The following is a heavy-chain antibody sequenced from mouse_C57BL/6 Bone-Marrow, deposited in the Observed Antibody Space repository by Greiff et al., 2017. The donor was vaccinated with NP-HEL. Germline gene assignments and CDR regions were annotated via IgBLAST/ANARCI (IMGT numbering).Heavy chain of an antibody. J-gene: IGHJ4*01. CDR3: ARGLLRRDYAMDY. CDR1: GYTFTSYW. Sequence: VQLQQPGTELVKPGASVKLSCKASGYTFTSYWMHWVKQRPGQGLEWIGNINPSNGGTTYNEKFKSKATLTVDKSSSTAYMQLSSLTAEDSAVYYCARGLLRRDYAMDYWGQGTSVTVSS. CDR2: INPSNGGT. D-gene: IGHD2-12*01. V-gene: IGHV1-53*01.